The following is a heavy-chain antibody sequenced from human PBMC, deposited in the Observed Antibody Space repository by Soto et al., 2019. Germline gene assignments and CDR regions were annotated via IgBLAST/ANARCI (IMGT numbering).Heavy chain of an antibody. CDR3: ARDRLMATAGTARHYFGLDV. CDR2: IYYSGNT. J-gene: IGHJ6*02. CDR1: VGSIRSGGYY. V-gene: IGHV4-31*03. D-gene: IGHD5-18*01. Sequence: KPSETLSLTCTFSVGSIRSGGYYWSWVRQNPRRGLEWIGNIYYSGNTYYNPSLKSRLTISVDTSKNQFSLNLSSVTAADTAVYYCARDRLMATAGTARHYFGLDVWGQGTTVTVSS.